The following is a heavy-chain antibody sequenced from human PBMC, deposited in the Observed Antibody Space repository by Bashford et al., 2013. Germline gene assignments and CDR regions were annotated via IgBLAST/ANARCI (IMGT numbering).Heavy chain of an antibody. D-gene: IGHD2-2*01. Sequence: PSVKVSCKASGYTFTSYGISWVRQAPGQGLEWMGWISAYNGNTNYAQKLQGRVTMTTDTSTSTAYMELRSLRSDDTAVYYCARGLGYCSSTSCRSNYYYGMDVWGQGTTVTVSS. CDR1: GYTFTSYG. V-gene: IGHV1-18*01. CDR2: ISAYNGNT. J-gene: IGHJ6*02. CDR3: ARGLGYCSSTSCRSNYYYGMDV.